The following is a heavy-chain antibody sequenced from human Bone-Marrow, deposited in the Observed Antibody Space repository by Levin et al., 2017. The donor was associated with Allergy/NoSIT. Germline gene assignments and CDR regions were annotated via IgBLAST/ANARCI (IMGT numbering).Heavy chain of an antibody. CDR2: ISSSRATI. Sequence: GGSLRLSCVVSGFTFSDYSMAWVRQAPGKGLEWVSYISSSRATIDYAESVKGRFTISRDNAKNSLYLQMNSLRDEDTAVYYCARRGMVAGTGDYWGQGTLVTVSS. D-gene: IGHD6-19*01. CDR1: GFTFSDYS. V-gene: IGHV3-48*02. J-gene: IGHJ4*02. CDR3: ARRGMVAGTGDY.